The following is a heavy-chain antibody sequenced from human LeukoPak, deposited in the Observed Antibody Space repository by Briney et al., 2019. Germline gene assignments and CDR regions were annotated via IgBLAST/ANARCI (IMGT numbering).Heavy chain of an antibody. CDR2: IYYSGST. D-gene: IGHD5-18*01. V-gene: IGHV4-39*01. CDR1: GGSISSSSYY. J-gene: IGHJ4*02. CDR3: ARQGGRGYSYGFIDH. Sequence: SETLSLTCTVSGGSISSSSYYWGWIRQPPGKGLEWIGSIYYSGSTHYNPSLKSRVTISVDTSKNQFSLKLSSVTAADTAVYYCARQGGRGYSYGFIDHWGQGTLVTVSS.